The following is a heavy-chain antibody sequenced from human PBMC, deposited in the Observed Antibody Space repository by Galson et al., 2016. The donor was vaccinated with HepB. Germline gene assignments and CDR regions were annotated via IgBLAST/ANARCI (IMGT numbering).Heavy chain of an antibody. CDR2: IFYSGNT. J-gene: IGHJ4*02. CDR3: ARHLWFGEPHTDY. V-gene: IGHV4-39*01. D-gene: IGHD3-10*01. CDR1: GGSISGSSSY. Sequence: SETLSLTCTVSGGSISGSSSYWGWIRQPPGKGLEWIGSIFYSGNTFYNPSLKSRVTISVDTSKNKFSLKLSSVTAADTAVYYCARHLWFGEPHTDYWGQGTLVTVSS.